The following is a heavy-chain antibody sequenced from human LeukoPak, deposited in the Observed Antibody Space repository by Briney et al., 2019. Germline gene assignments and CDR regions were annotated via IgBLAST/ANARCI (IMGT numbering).Heavy chain of an antibody. CDR3: STGSGHAFDI. V-gene: IGHV3-74*01. J-gene: IGHJ3*02. Sequence: GGSLRLSCAASGFTFSSYWMHWVRQVPGKGLVWVSRINSDGSSTSYTDSVKGRFTISRDNAKNTLYVQMNSLRVEDTAVYYCSTGSGHAFDIWGRGTMVTVSS. D-gene: IGHD3-10*01. CDR2: INSDGSST. CDR1: GFTFSSYW.